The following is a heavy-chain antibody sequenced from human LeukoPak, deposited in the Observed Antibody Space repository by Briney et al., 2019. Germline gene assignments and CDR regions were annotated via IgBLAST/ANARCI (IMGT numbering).Heavy chain of an antibody. CDR2: IIPIFGTA. V-gene: IGHV1-69*05. D-gene: IGHD3-3*01. Sequence: ASVKVSCKASGGTFSSYAISWVRQAPGQGLEWMGGIIPIFGTANYAQKFQGRVTITTDESTSTAYMELSSLSSEDTAVYYCARPPGWSGYSLWAFDIWGQGTMVTVSS. CDR1: GGTFSSYA. CDR3: ARPPGWSGYSLWAFDI. J-gene: IGHJ3*02.